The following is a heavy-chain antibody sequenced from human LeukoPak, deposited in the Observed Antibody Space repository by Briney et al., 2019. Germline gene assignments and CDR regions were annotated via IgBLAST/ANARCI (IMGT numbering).Heavy chain of an antibody. J-gene: IGHJ4*02. CDR2: IRSGGSIT. Sequence: PGGSLRLSCAASGFTFSTYGMNWVRQAPGKGLEWVSYIRSGGSITRYADYVKGRFTISRDNAKNSLYLQMNSLRAEDTAVYYCARVIWSGYYQIDYWGQGTLVTVSS. CDR3: ARVIWSGYYQIDY. CDR1: GFTFSTYG. V-gene: IGHV3-48*01. D-gene: IGHD3-3*01.